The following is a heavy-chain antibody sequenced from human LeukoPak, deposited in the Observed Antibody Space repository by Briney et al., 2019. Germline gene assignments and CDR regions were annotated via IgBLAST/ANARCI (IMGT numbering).Heavy chain of an antibody. CDR1: GFTFSSYW. J-gene: IGHJ4*02. Sequence: GGSLRLSCAASGFTFSSYWMTWIRQAPGKGLEWVAHIKQDGSEKYYVDSVKGRFTISRDNAKNSLYLQMSSLRAEDTAVYYCARNSNGDSLGYWGQGNLVTVSS. CDR2: IKQDGSEK. CDR3: ARNSNGDSLGY. V-gene: IGHV3-7*01. D-gene: IGHD4-17*01.